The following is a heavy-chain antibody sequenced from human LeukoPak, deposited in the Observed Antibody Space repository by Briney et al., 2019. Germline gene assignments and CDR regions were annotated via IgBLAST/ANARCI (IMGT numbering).Heavy chain of an antibody. CDR2: ISSSGATK. J-gene: IGHJ4*02. D-gene: IGHD6-19*01. Sequence: GGSLRLSCAASGFTFSTYWMNWVRQAPGKGLEWVSYISSSGATKYYADSVKGRFTISRDNAKNSLYLQMNSLRAEDTAVYYCAREDSGWYVSDYWGQGTLVTVSS. CDR3: AREDSGWYVSDY. V-gene: IGHV3-48*04. CDR1: GFTFSTYW.